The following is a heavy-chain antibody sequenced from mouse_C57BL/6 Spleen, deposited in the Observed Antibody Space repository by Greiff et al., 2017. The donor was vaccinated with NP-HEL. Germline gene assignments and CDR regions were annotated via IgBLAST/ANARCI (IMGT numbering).Heavy chain of an antibody. CDR1: GYTFTSYW. Sequence: VKLQQPGAELVRPGSSVKLSCKASGYTFTSYWMDWVKQRPGQGLEWIGNIYPSDSETHYNQKFKDKATLTVDKSSSTAYMQLSSLTSEDSAVYYCARGTTVDSEAYWGQGTLVTVSA. V-gene: IGHV1-61*01. D-gene: IGHD1-1*01. J-gene: IGHJ3*01. CDR3: ARGTTVDSEAY. CDR2: IYPSDSET.